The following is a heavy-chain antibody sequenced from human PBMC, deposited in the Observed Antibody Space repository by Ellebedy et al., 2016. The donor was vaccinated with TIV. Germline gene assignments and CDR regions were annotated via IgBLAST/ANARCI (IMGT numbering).Heavy chain of an antibody. CDR2: IPYDESDK. CDR1: GFTFSSYG. CDR3: AKARAAAYYYYYGMDV. D-gene: IGHD2-2*01. Sequence: GESLKISCAASGFTFSSYGMHWVRQAPGKGLEWVAVIPYDESDKYYADSVKGRLTISRDNSKNTLYLQMNSLRAEDTAVYYCAKARAAAYYYYYGMDVWGQGTTVTVSS. V-gene: IGHV3-30*18. J-gene: IGHJ6*02.